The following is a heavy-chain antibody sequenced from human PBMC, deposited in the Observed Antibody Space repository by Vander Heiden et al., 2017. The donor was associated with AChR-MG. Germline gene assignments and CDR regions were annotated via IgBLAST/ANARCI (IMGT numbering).Heavy chain of an antibody. CDR2: ISSSSSYI. CDR3: ARVVYYDSSGLRTPSGY. CDR1: GFTFSSYS. V-gene: IGHV3-21*01. J-gene: IGHJ4*02. Sequence: EVQLVESGGGLVKPGGSLRLSCAASGFTFSSYSMNGVRQAPGKGLEWVSSISSSSSYIYYPDSVKGRVTISRDNAKSSLYLQMNSLRAEDTAVYYCARVVYYDSSGLRTPSGYWVQGTLVTVSS. D-gene: IGHD3-22*01.